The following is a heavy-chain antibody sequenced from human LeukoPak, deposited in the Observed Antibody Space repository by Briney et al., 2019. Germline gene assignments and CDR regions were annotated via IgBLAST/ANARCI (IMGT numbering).Heavy chain of an antibody. CDR2: IRNLAYDATT. V-gene: IGHV3-49*04. CDR1: GFTYGDYT. J-gene: IGHJ6*03. CDR3: ARGPYYYYYYMDV. Sequence: GGSLRLSCTAFGFTYGDYTISWVRQAPGKGLEWVGFIRNLAYDATTEYAASVKGRFTSSRDDSKSIAYLQMNSLKAEDTAVYYCARGPYYYYYYMDVWGKGTTVTISS.